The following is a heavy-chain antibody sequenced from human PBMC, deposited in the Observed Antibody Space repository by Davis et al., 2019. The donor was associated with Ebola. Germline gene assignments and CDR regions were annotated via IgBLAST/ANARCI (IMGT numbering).Heavy chain of an antibody. Sequence: GGSLRLSCKGSGYSFTSYWIGWVRQMPGKGLEWMGIIYPGDSDTRYSPSFQGQVTISADKSISTAYLQWSSLKASDTAMYHCARQIRSSGYFDYWGQGTLVTVSS. V-gene: IGHV5-51*01. CDR3: ARQIRSSGYFDY. J-gene: IGHJ4*02. CDR2: IYPGDSDT. CDR1: GYSFTSYW. D-gene: IGHD6-19*01.